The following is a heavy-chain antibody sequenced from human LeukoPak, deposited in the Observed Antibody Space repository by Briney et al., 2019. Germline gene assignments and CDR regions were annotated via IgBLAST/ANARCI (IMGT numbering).Heavy chain of an antibody. CDR2: TYYRSKWYN. V-gene: IGHV6-1*01. CDR1: GDSVSSNSAA. Sequence: SQTLSLTCAISGDSVSSNSAAWNWIRQSPSRGLELLGRTYYRSKWYNDYAVSVKSRITINPDTSKNQFSLQLNSVTPEDTAVYYCASYHSTGSGGWYGGWFDPWGQGTLVTVSS. CDR3: ASYHSTGSGGWYGGWFDP. D-gene: IGHD6-19*01. J-gene: IGHJ5*02.